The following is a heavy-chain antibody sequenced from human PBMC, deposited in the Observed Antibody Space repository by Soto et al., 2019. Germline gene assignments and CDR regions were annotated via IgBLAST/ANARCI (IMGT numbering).Heavy chain of an antibody. D-gene: IGHD3-16*01. V-gene: IGHV1-3*01. CDR3: ARDIRDYGAFDI. CDR1: GYTLTSYA. Sequence: QVQLVQSGAEVKKPGASVKVSCKASGYTLTSYAMHWVRQAPGQRLEWMGWINAGNGNTKYSQKFQGRVTITRDTSASTAYMELSSLRSEDTAVYYCARDIRDYGAFDIWGQGTMVTVSS. CDR2: INAGNGNT. J-gene: IGHJ3*02.